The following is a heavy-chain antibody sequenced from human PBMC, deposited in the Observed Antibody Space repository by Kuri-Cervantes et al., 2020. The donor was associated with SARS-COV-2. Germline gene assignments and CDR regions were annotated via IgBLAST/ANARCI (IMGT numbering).Heavy chain of an antibody. V-gene: IGHV3-23*01. D-gene: IGHD3-3*01. J-gene: IGHJ4*02. CDR1: GFTFSSYA. CDR2: ISGSGGST. Sequence: GGSLRLSCAASGFTFSSYAMSWVRQAPGKGLEWVSAISGSGGSTYYADSVKGRFTISRDNPKNTLYLQMNSLRAEDTAVYYCAKGWYYDFWSGNGAFDYWGQGTLVTVSS. CDR3: AKGWYYDFWSGNGAFDY.